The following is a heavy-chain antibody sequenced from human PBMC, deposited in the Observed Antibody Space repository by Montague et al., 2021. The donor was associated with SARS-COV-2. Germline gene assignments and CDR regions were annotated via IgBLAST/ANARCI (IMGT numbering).Heavy chain of an antibody. CDR2: IYWDDDK. CDR1: GFSLSTDGVG. Sequence: PAVMKPTQTLTLTCTFSGFSLSTDGVGVGWIRQPPGKALEWLALIYWDDDKRYRPGLQSRLTITKGTSENQVVLTMTNMDPVDTATYYCAHRYYSGSGSSASAVIDYWGQGTLVTVSS. V-gene: IGHV2-5*02. J-gene: IGHJ4*02. CDR3: AHRYYSGSGSSASAVIDY. D-gene: IGHD3-10*01.